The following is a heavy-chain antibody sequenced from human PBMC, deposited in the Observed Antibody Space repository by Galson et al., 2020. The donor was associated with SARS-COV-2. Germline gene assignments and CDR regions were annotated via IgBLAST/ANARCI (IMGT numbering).Heavy chain of an antibody. J-gene: IGHJ6*02. CDR1: GFTFRSYS. Sequence: GESLKISCAASGFTFRSYSMRWARQAPGKGLEWVSAINDSGDKTAYADSVKGRFTISRDNSKNTLYLQMNSLRAEDTAIYYCARGGVSENYYYYGINVWGQGTTVTVSS. D-gene: IGHD2-8*01. CDR3: ARGGVSENYYYYGINV. CDR2: INDSGDKT. V-gene: IGHV3-23*01.